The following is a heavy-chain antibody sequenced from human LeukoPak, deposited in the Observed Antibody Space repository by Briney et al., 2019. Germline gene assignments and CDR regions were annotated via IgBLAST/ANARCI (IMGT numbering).Heavy chain of an antibody. J-gene: IGHJ4*02. CDR2: ISESGVTT. D-gene: IGHD3-10*02. V-gene: IGHV3-23*01. CDR1: GFTFRNYA. Sequence: GGSLRLSCAASGFTFRNYALSWVRQAPGKGLEWVSSISESGVTTYYADSVKGRFTISRDNSKNTLFLQVSSLRVDDTAVYFCARFRSTTIIGGGLDYWGQGTLVTVSS. CDR3: ARFRSTTIIGGGLDY.